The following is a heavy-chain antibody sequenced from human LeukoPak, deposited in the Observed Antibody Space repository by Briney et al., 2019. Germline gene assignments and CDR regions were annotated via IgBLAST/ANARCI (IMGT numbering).Heavy chain of an antibody. J-gene: IGHJ6*03. CDR3: ARAGGYRGYMDV. D-gene: IGHD1-1*01. V-gene: IGHV4-59*01. Sequence: PSETLSLTCTVSGGSISSYYWSWIRQPPGKGLEGIGYIYYSGSTNYNPSLKSRVTISVDTPKNQLSLKLRSVTAADTAVYYCARAGGYRGYMDVWGKGTAVTISS. CDR2: IYYSGST. CDR1: GGSISSYY.